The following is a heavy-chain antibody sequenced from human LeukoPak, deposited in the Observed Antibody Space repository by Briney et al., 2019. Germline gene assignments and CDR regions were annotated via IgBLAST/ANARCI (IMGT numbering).Heavy chain of an antibody. V-gene: IGHV3-15*01. CDR1: GFTFSNAW. J-gene: IGHJ4*02. Sequence: GGSLRLSCAASGFTFSNAWMSWVRQAPGKGLEWVGRIKSKTDGGTTDYAAPVKGRFTISRDDSKNTLYLQMNSLKTEDTAVYYCTTTVRDGYSDFDYWGQGTLVTVSS. D-gene: IGHD5-24*01. CDR3: TTTVRDGYSDFDY. CDR2: IKSKTDGGTT.